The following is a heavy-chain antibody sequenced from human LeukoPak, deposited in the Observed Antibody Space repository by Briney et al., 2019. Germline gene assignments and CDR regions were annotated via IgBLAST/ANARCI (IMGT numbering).Heavy chain of an antibody. Sequence: GGSLRLSCAASGFTFSSYAMHWVRQAPGKGLEWVAVISYDGSNKYYADSVKGRFTISRDNSKNTLYLQMNSLRAEDTAVYYCAPVPLHYYDSSGYWGGYWGQGTLVTVSS. D-gene: IGHD3-22*01. CDR3: APVPLHYYDSSGYWGGY. V-gene: IGHV3-30-3*01. J-gene: IGHJ4*02. CDR1: GFTFSSYA. CDR2: ISYDGSNK.